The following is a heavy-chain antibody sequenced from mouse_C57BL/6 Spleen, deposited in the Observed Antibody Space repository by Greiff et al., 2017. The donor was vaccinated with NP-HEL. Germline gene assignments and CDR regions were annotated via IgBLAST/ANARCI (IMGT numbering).Heavy chain of an antibody. CDR2: IDPETGGT. Sequence: VQLQQSGAELVRPGASVTLSCKASGYTFTDYEMHWVKQTPVHGLEWIGAIDPETGGTAYNQKFKGKAILTADKSSSTAYMELRSLTSEDSAVYYCTRFDDGYSPFDVWGTGTTVTVSS. V-gene: IGHV1-15*01. D-gene: IGHD2-3*01. CDR3: TRFDDGYSPFDV. J-gene: IGHJ1*03. CDR1: GYTFTDYE.